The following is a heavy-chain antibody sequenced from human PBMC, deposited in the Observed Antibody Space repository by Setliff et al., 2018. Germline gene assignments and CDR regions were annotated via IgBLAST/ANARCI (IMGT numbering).Heavy chain of an antibody. J-gene: IGHJ6*03. D-gene: IGHD5-18*01. Sequence: SVKVSCKGSGGTFSSDGISWVRQAPGQGLEWMGGTIPIFGSTNYAQKFQDRVTIITDESTSTAYMELRSLRTADTAVYYCAREGVDTRSSTDYRYYMDVWGKGTTVTVSS. CDR3: AREGVDTRSSTDYRYYMDV. CDR1: GGTFSSDG. CDR2: TIPIFGST. V-gene: IGHV1-69*05.